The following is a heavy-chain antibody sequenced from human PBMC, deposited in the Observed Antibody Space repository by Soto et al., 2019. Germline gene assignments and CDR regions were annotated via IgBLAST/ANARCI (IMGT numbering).Heavy chain of an antibody. CDR2: ISSSSSTI. V-gene: IGHV3-48*02. D-gene: IGHD3-10*01. Sequence: GGSLRLSCAASGFTFSSYSMNWVRQAPGKGLEWVSYISSSSSTIYYADSVKGRFTISRDNAKNSLYLQMNSLRDEDTAVYYCARDQYYYGSGSYPHARIDFDYWGQGTLVTVSS. CDR1: GFTFSSYS. J-gene: IGHJ4*02. CDR3: ARDQYYYGSGSYPHARIDFDY.